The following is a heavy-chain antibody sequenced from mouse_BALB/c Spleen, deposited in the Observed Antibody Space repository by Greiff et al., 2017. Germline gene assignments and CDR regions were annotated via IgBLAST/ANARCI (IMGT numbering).Heavy chain of an antibody. D-gene: IGHD4-1*01. CDR1: GYTFTSYW. CDR3: ARWLTETLDY. J-gene: IGHJ2*01. V-gene: IGHV1-87*01. Sequence: VQLQQSGAELARPGASVKLSCKASGYTFTSYWMQWVKQRPGQGLEWIGAIYPGDGDTRYTQKFKGKATLTADKSSSTAYMQLSSLASEDSAVYYCARWLTETLDYWGQGTTVTVSS. CDR2: IYPGDGDT.